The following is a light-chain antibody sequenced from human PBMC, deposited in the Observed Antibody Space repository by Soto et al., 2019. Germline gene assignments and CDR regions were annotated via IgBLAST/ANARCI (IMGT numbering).Light chain of an antibody. V-gene: IGKV3-15*01. J-gene: IGKJ1*01. Sequence: ETVMTQSPATLSVSPGERATLSCRASHSVGSTLAWYQQKPGQAPRLLMYDTSTRATGIPARFSGSGSGTEFTRTISILQSDDFAVYYCQHYNNWPWTFGQGKKVAIK. CDR3: QHYNNWPWT. CDR1: HSVGST. CDR2: DTS.